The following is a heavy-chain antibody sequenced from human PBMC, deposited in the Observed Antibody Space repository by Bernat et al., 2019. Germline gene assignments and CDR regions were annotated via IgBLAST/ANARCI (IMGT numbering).Heavy chain of an antibody. V-gene: IGHV4-39*01. Sequence: QLQLQESGPGLVKPSETLSLTCTVSGGSIRSSSYCWGWIRQPPGKGLEWIGSIYYSGSTYYNPSLKSRVTISVDTSKDQFSLKLSSVTAADTAVYYCARPTAEGRYYYYMDVWGKGTTVTVSS. J-gene: IGHJ6*03. CDR3: ARPTAEGRYYYYMDV. CDR1: GGSIRSSSYC. CDR2: IYYSGST.